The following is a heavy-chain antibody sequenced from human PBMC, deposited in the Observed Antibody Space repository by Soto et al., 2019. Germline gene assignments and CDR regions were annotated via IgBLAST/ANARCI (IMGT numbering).Heavy chain of an antibody. J-gene: IGHJ3*02. CDR2: ISGSGGST. V-gene: IGHV3-23*01. Sequence: GGSLRLSCAASGFTFSSYAMSWVRQAPGKGLEWVSAISGSGGSTYYADSVKGRFTISRDNSKNTLYLQMNSLRAEDTAVYYCAKDQDYYDSSGRDAFDIWGQGTMVTVSS. D-gene: IGHD3-22*01. CDR1: GFTFSSYA. CDR3: AKDQDYYDSSGRDAFDI.